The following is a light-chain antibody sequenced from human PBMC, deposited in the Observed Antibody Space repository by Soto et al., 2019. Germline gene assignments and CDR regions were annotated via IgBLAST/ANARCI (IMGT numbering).Light chain of an antibody. CDR2: RNN. J-gene: IGLJ2*01. Sequence: QSVLTQPPSASGTPGQRVTISCSGSSSNIGSNYVYWYPQLPGTAPTLLIYRNNQRHSGVPDRCAGSKSGTSASRAISGLRSEDEADYYCAAWDDSLSGVVFGGGTKLTVL. V-gene: IGLV1-47*01. CDR1: SSNIGSNY. CDR3: AAWDDSLSGVV.